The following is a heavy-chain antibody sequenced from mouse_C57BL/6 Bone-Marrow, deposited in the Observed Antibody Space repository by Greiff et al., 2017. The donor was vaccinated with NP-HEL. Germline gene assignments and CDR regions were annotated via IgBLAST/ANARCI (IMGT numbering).Heavy chain of an antibody. CDR3: ARRRWLLSWFAY. V-gene: IGHV5-6*01. CDR1: GFTFSSYG. CDR2: ISSGGSYT. J-gene: IGHJ3*01. Sequence: EVHLVESGGDLVKPGGSLKLSCAASGFTFSSYGMSWVRQTPDKRLEWVATISSGGSYTYYPDSVKGRFTISRDNAKNTLYLQMSSLKSEDTAMYYCARRRWLLSWFAYWGQGTLVTVSA. D-gene: IGHD2-3*01.